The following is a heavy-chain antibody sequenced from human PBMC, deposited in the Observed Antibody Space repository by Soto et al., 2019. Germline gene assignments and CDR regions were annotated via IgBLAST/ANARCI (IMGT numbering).Heavy chain of an antibody. Sequence: EVQLLESGGKLVQPGGSLTLSCAASGFTFSTYAMAWVRQAPGKGLEWVSGVSASGLNTDYADPVKGRFYISRDNSKNTVSLHMNSLRDDDTAFYYCAKDRPRWTSGYFFDYWSQGTPVPVSS. CDR3: AKDRPRWTSGYFFDY. CDR1: GFTFSTYA. D-gene: IGHD1-1*01. CDR2: VSASGLNT. J-gene: IGHJ4*02. V-gene: IGHV3-23*01.